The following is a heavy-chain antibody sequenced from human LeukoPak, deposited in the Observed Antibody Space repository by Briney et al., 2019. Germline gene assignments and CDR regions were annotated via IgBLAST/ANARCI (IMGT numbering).Heavy chain of an antibody. J-gene: IGHJ5*02. CDR2: IYYSGST. Sequence: SQTLSLTCTVSGGSISSGGYYWSWIRQHPGKGLEWIGYIYYSGSTYYNPSLKSRVTISVDTSKNQFSLKLSSVTAAVTAVYYCARAVVVAARKNNWFDPWGQGTLVTVSS. CDR3: ARAVVVAARKNNWFDP. CDR1: GGSISSGGYY. D-gene: IGHD2-15*01. V-gene: IGHV4-31*03.